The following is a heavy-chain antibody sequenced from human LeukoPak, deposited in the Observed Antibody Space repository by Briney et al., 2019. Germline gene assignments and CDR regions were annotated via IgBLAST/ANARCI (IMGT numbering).Heavy chain of an antibody. Sequence: GGSLRLSCAASGFTFDDYAMHWVRQAPGKGLEWVSGISWNSGSIGYADSVKGRFTISRDNAKNSLYLQMHSLRAEDTALYYCAKDTSRYDSSGYFDYWGQGTLVTVSS. CDR1: GFTFDDYA. V-gene: IGHV3-9*01. CDR3: AKDTSRYDSSGYFDY. CDR2: ISWNSGSI. J-gene: IGHJ4*02. D-gene: IGHD3-22*01.